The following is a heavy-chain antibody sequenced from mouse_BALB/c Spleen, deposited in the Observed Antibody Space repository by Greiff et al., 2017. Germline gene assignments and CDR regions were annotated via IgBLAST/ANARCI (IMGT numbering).Heavy chain of an antibody. J-gene: IGHJ3*01. V-gene: IGHV5-9-3*01. D-gene: IGHD2-4*01. CDR2: ISSGGSYT. CDR1: GFTLSSYA. Sequence: EVKLVESGGVLVKPGGSLKLSCAASGFTLSSYAMSWVRQTPEKRLEWVATISSGGSYTYYPDSVKGRFTISRDNAKNTLYLQMSSLRSEDTAMYYCASTMITAFAYWGQGTLVTVS. CDR3: ASTMITAFAY.